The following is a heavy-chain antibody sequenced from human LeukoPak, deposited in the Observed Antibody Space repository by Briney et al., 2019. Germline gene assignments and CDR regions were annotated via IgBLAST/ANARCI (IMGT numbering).Heavy chain of an antibody. D-gene: IGHD3-22*01. J-gene: IGHJ5*02. CDR3: AKTYYYDSSGQFNWFDP. CDR2: IYYSGST. CDR1: GGSISSYY. V-gene: IGHV4-59*01. Sequence: SETLSLTCTVSGGSISSYYWSWIRQPPGKGLEWIGNIYYSGSTNYNPSLKSRVTISVDTSKNQFSLKLSSVTAADTAVYYCAKTYYYDSSGQFNWFDPWGQGTLVTVSP.